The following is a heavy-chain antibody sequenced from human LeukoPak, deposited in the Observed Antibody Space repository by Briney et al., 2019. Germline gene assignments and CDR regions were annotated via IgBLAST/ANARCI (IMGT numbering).Heavy chain of an antibody. D-gene: IGHD6-19*01. V-gene: IGHV3-23*01. J-gene: IGHJ6*02. CDR1: GFTFSSYA. Sequence: GGSLRLSCAASGFTFSSYAMSWVRQAPGKGLEWVSVISVSGGGTYYADSVKGRFTISRDNSKNTLYLQMNSLRAEDTAVYYCTKAASGWFRHGMDVWGQGTTVTVSS. CDR3: TKAASGWFRHGMDV. CDR2: ISVSGGGT.